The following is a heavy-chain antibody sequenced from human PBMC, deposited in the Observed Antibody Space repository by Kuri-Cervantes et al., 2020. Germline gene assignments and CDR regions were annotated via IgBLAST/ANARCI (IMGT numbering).Heavy chain of an antibody. CDR3: ARKAINYDILTGYFPSWFDP. CDR2: INHSGST. D-gene: IGHD3-9*01. CDR1: GGSFSGYY. V-gene: IGHV4-34*01. Sequence: SETLSLTCAVYGGSFSGYYWSWIRQPPGKGLEWIGEINHSGSTYYNPSLKSRVTISVDTSKNQFSLKLSSVTAADTAVYYCARKAINYDILTGYFPSWFDPWGQGTLVTVSS. J-gene: IGHJ5*02.